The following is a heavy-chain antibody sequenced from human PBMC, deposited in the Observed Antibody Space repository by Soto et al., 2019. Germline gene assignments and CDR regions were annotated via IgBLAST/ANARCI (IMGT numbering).Heavy chain of an antibody. CDR1: GFSVSSNY. CDR3: AKDARIYCSGGSCYQDAFDI. CDR2: ISGSGGST. D-gene: IGHD2-15*01. J-gene: IGHJ3*02. V-gene: IGHV3-23*01. Sequence: GGSLRLSCAASGFSVSSNYMTWVRQSPGKGLEWVSAISGSGGSTYYADSVKGRFTISRDNSKNTLYLQMNSLRAEDTAVYYCAKDARIYCSGGSCYQDAFDIWGQGTMVTVSS.